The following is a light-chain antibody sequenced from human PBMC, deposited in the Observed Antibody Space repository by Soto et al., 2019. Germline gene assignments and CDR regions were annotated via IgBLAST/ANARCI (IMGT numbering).Light chain of an antibody. CDR2: ATD. CDR3: QQSYNTPQT. J-gene: IGKJ1*01. Sequence: DIQMTQSPSSLSASVGDRVTITCRASQTITNYLNWYQQQSGKAPKLLIYATDTLQSGVPSRFSGSGSVTDSTLTISSLQPEDFATYYCQQSYNTPQTFGQGTKVDIK. V-gene: IGKV1-39*01. CDR1: QTITNY.